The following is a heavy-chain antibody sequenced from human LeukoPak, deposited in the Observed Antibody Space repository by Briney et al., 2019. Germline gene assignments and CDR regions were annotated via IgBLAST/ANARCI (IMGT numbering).Heavy chain of an antibody. V-gene: IGHV4-39*07. CDR3: ARVPGDVWGSYRYYYFDY. J-gene: IGHJ4*02. Sequence: SETLSLTCTVSGGSISSSSYYWGWIRQPPGKGLEWIGSIYYSGSTYYNPSLKSRVTISVDTSKNQFSLKLSSVTAADTAVYYCARVPGDVWGSYRYYYFDYWGQGTLVIVSS. CDR1: GGSISSSSYY. D-gene: IGHD3-16*02. CDR2: IYYSGST.